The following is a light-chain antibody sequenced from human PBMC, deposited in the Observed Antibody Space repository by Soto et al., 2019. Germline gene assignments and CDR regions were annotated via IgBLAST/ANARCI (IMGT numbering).Light chain of an antibody. CDR3: MQATQYRPYT. J-gene: IGKJ2*01. V-gene: IGKV2-24*01. CDR1: ESLQHRDGNTY. Sequence: DVVMTQNPLSSPVTLGQPASISCRSSESLQHRDGNTYLNWLQQRPGQPPRLLIYKVSKRFSWVPDRFSGSGAGTDFTQKIRRVEAEDVGVYYCMQATQYRPYTFGQGTKLEIK. CDR2: KVS.